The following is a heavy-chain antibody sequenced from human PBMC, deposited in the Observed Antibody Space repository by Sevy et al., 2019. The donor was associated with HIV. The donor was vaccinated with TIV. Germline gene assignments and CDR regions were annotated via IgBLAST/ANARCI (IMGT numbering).Heavy chain of an antibody. J-gene: IGHJ4*02. V-gene: IGHV1-18*04. CDR1: GYTFTSYG. CDR2: ISAYNGNT. Sequence: ASVKVSCKASGYTFTSYGISWVRQAPGQGLEWMGWISAYNGNTNYAQMLQGRVTMTTDTSTSTAYMELRSLRSDDTAVYYCARRSTTHYYDSSGYYDYWGQGTLVTVSS. D-gene: IGHD3-22*01. CDR3: ARRSTTHYYDSSGYYDY.